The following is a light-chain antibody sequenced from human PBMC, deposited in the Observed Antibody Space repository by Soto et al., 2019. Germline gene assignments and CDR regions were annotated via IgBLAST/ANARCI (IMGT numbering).Light chain of an antibody. J-gene: IGKJ1*01. CDR3: QQANSFPWT. Sequence: DIQMTQSPSSVSASVGDRVTITCRASQHIAGWLAWYQQKPGKAPNLLIQTASSLQTGVPSRFRGSGSGTDFTLTISSLQPEDFATYYCQQANSFPWTFGQGTKVEI. CDR2: TAS. CDR1: QHIAGW. V-gene: IGKV1-12*02.